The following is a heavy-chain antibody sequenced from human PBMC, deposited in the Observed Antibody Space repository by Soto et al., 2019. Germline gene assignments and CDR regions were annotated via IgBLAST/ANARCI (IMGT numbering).Heavy chain of an antibody. Sequence: QVQLVQSGAEVKKPGASVKVSCEASGYTFSSYGITWVRQAPGQGLEWMGWISPYNGNTYYAQKLQGRVTISTDTSTSTSYMELRSLRSDTTAVYYCAREPAYVVVYGMDVWGQGTTVIVSS. D-gene: IGHD2-21*01. CDR1: GYTFSSYG. CDR3: AREPAYVVVYGMDV. V-gene: IGHV1-18*01. J-gene: IGHJ6*02. CDR2: ISPYNGNT.